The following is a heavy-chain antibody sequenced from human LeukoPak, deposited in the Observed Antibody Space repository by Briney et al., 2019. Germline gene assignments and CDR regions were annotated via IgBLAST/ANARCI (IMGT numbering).Heavy chain of an antibody. CDR2: IYYSGST. CDR1: GGSISSSSYY. Sequence: KPSETLSLTCTVSGGSISSSSYYWGWIRQPPGKGLEWIGSIYYSGSTYYNPSLKSRVTISVDTSKNQFSLKLSSVTAADTAVYYCARPMSKDGYDFDYWGQGTLVTVSS. CDR3: ARPMSKDGYDFDY. J-gene: IGHJ4*02. D-gene: IGHD5-24*01. V-gene: IGHV4-39*01.